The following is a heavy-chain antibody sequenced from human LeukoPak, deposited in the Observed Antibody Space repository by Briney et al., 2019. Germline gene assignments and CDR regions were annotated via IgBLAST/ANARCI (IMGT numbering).Heavy chain of an antibody. Sequence: SETLSLTCSVSGGFISSSNYYWGWIRQPPGKGLEWIGSIYYSGRTYYNPPLKSRVTISVDTSKNQFSLKLSSVTAADTAVYYCARHRSWFGEWAFDIWGQGTMVTVSS. CDR1: GGFISSSNYY. J-gene: IGHJ3*02. V-gene: IGHV4-39*01. CDR2: IYYSGRT. D-gene: IGHD3-10*01. CDR3: ARHRSWFGEWAFDI.